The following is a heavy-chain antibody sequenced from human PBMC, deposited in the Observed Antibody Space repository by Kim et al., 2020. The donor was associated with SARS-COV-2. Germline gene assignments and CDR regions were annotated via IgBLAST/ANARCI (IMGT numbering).Heavy chain of an antibody. CDR3: VRGYAGGPFDL. CDR1: GFTYDDYG. CDR2: INRNSDST. V-gene: IGHV3-20*01. D-gene: IGHD3-16*01. J-gene: IGHJ4*02. Sequence: GGSLRLSCAASGFTYDDYGTSWVRQAPGKGLEWVSGINRNSDSTGYGDSVKGRFTISRDNAKNSLFLQMNSPRAEDTALYHCVRGYAGGPFDLWGQGTL.